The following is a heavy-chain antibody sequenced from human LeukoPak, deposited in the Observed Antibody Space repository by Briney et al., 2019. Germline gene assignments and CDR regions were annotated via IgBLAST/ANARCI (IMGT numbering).Heavy chain of an antibody. CDR2: IKSKTDGGTT. J-gene: IGHJ4*02. CDR3: TTGNWGSSSY. V-gene: IGHV3-15*01. CDR1: GFTFSNAW. Sequence: GGSLRLSCAASGFTFSNAWMNLVRQAPGKGLEWVGRIKSKTDGGTTDYVAPVKGRFTISRDDSKYTLYLQVNSLKTEDTAVYYCTTGNWGSSSYWGQGTLVTVSS. D-gene: IGHD7-27*01.